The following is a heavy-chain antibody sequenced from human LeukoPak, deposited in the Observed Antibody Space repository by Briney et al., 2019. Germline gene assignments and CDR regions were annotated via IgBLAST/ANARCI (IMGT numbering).Heavy chain of an antibody. D-gene: IGHD3-22*01. CDR1: GASVYSDSSY. J-gene: IGHJ3*01. Sequence: PETLSLTCSVSGASVYSDSSYWTWIRQAPGKGLEWIGYVDYRGGTKYNASLKSRVTISLETSKNQFSLNLNSVIAADTAVYYCAREVATSYYDSGAYYRQTEALDFWGQGKMVTVSS. V-gene: IGHV4-61*01. CDR2: VDYRGGT. CDR3: AREVATSYYDSGAYYRQTEALDF.